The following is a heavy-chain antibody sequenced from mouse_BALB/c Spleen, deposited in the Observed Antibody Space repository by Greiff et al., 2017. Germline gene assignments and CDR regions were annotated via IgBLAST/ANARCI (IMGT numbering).Heavy chain of an antibody. D-gene: IGHD2-14*01. CDR1: GYTFTDYN. J-gene: IGHJ3*01. CDR3: ARNYRYDDGLWFAY. V-gene: IGHV1-18*01. CDR2: INPNNGGT. Sequence: EVQLHQSGPELVKPGASVKIPCKASGYTFTDYNMDWVKQSHGKSLEWIGDINPNNGGTIYNQKFKGKATLTVDKSSSTAYMELRSLTSEDTAVYYCARNYRYDDGLWFAYWGQGTLVTVSA.